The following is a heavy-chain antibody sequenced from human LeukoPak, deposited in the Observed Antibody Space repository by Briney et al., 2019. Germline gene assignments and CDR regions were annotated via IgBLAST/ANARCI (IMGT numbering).Heavy chain of an antibody. V-gene: IGHV3-33*06. J-gene: IGHJ3*02. Sequence: GGSLRLSCAASGFTFSSYGMHWVRQAPGKGLEWVAVIWYDGSNKYYADSVKGRFTISRDNSKNTLYLQMNSLRAEDTAGYYCAKTRTRYGPGGHDAFDIWGQGTMVTVSS. CDR1: GFTFSSYG. D-gene: IGHD3-10*01. CDR2: IWYDGSNK. CDR3: AKTRTRYGPGGHDAFDI.